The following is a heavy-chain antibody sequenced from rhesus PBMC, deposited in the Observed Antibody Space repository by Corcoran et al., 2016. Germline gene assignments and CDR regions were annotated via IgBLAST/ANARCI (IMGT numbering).Heavy chain of an antibody. CDR1: GYTFTSYS. J-gene: IGHJ4*01. CDR3: ARGSSAKFDY. CDR2: SNRGNGNT. Sequence: QVQLVQSGAEVKKPGASVKLSCKAPGYTFTSYSINRVRQAPGQGRECERGSNRGNGNTCHAQKFQGRVTMATDTSTSPAYMELSSLRSEDTAVYYCARGSSAKFDYWGQGVLVTVSS. V-gene: IGHV1-200*01.